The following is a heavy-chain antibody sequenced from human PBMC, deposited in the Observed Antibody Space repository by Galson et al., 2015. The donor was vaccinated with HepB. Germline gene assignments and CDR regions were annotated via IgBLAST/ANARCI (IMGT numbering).Heavy chain of an antibody. CDR2: IWSDGSNE. CDR1: GFTFSSYG. V-gene: IGHV3-33*01. D-gene: IGHD2/OR15-2a*01. Sequence: SLRLSCAASGFTFSSYGMHWVRQAPGKGLEWVAVIWSDGSNEYYADFVKGRFTISRDNSKNTLYLQMNSLTAEDTAVYYCARAGRGFLSDYWGQGTLVTVSS. CDR3: ARAGRGFLSDY. J-gene: IGHJ4*02.